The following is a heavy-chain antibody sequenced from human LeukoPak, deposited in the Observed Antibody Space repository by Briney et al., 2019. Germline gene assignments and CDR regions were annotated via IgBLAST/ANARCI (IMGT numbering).Heavy chain of an antibody. J-gene: IGHJ4*02. CDR2: ISSSGITI. CDR1: GFTFSDYS. V-gene: IGHV3-48*04. CDR3: ARDSGYGDYAVDY. D-gene: IGHD4-17*01. Sequence: GGSLRLSCAASGFTFSDYSMNWVRQAPGKGLEWVSYISSSGITIYYADSVKGRFTVSRDNSKNSLYLQMNSLRAEDTAVYYCARDSGYGDYAVDYWGQGTLVTVSS.